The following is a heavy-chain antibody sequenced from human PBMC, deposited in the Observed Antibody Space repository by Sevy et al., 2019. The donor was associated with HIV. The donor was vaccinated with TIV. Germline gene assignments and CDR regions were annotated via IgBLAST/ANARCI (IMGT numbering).Heavy chain of an antibody. J-gene: IGHJ6*02. CDR3: ASTFVGDIVVVPAAMPSYYYYYGMDV. CDR2: IYYSGST. Sequence: SETLSLTCTVSGGSISSYYWSWIRQPPGKGLEWIGYIYYSGSTNYNPSLKSRVTISVDTSKNQFSLKLSSVTAADTAVYYCASTFVGDIVVVPAAMPSYYYYYGMDVWGQWTTVTVSS. D-gene: IGHD2-2*01. CDR1: GGSISSYY. V-gene: IGHV4-59*01.